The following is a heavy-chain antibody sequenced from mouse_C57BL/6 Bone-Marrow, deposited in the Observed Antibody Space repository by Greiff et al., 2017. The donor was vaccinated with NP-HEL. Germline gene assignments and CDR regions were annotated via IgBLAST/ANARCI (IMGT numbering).Heavy chain of an antibody. Sequence: EVQLVESGPGLVKPSQSLSLTCSVTGYSITSGYYWNWIRQFPGNKLEWMGYISYDGSNNYNPSLKNRISITSDTSKNQFFRKLKSVTTEDTATYYCAREVYYSNYVGFDYWGQGTTLTVSS. J-gene: IGHJ2*01. D-gene: IGHD2-5*01. CDR2: ISYDGSN. V-gene: IGHV3-6*01. CDR1: GYSITSGYY. CDR3: AREVYYSNYVGFDY.